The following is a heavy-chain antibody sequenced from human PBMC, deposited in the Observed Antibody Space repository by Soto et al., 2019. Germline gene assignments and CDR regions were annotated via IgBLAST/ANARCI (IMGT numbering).Heavy chain of an antibody. V-gene: IGHV1-69*04. D-gene: IGHD2-2*01. CDR2: IIPILGMA. Sequence: ASVKVSCKASGGTFISYPISWVRQAPGQGLEWMGRIIPILGMANYAQKFQGRVRITADKSTSTAYMELSSLGSEDTAVYYCARERSVVPAAINNWFDPWGQGTLVTVSS. J-gene: IGHJ5*02. CDR1: GGTFISYP. CDR3: ARERSVVPAAINNWFDP.